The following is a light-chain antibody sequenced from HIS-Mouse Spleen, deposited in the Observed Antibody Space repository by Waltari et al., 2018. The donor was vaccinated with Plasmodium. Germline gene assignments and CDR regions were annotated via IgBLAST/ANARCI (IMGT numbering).Light chain of an antibody. CDR2: GAS. CDR3: QQYNNWPYT. Sequence: EIVMTQSPATLSVSPGERATLSCRVSQSVSSNLAWYQQKPGQAPRLRIYGASTRATGIPARFSGSGSGTEFTLTISSMQSEDFAVYYCQQYNNWPYTFGQGTKLEIK. V-gene: IGKV3-15*01. J-gene: IGKJ2*01. CDR1: QSVSSN.